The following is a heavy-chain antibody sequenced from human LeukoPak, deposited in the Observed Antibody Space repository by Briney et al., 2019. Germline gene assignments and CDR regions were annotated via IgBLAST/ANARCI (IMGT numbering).Heavy chain of an antibody. CDR1: VGSINNYY. Sequence: SETLSLTCTVSVGSINNYYWNWIRQPPGKGLEWIGYVYYSGSTNYNPSLKSRATISVDTSKTHFSLKLNSVTAADTAVYFCARRRKVAATGDAFDVWGQGTVVTVSS. CDR2: VYYSGST. D-gene: IGHD5-12*01. CDR3: ARRRKVAATGDAFDV. J-gene: IGHJ3*01. V-gene: IGHV4-59*08.